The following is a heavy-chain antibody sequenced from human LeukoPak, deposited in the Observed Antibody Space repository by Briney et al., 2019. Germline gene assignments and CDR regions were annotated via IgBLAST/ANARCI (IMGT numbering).Heavy chain of an antibody. CDR3: AKALGGNYFDS. CDR2: ITGSGFSS. Sequence: GGSLRLSCAASGFTFSNYAMSWVRQAPGKGLEWVSLITGSGFSSYYADSVKGRFTISRDNSKNTVYLEMSSLRAEDTAVYYCAKALGGNYFDSWGQETLVTVSS. V-gene: IGHV3-23*01. J-gene: IGHJ4*02. CDR1: GFTFSNYA. D-gene: IGHD1-26*01.